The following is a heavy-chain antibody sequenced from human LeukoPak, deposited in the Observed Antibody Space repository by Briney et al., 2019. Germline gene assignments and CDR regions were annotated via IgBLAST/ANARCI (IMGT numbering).Heavy chain of an antibody. CDR1: GYTFTGYY. D-gene: IGHD5-12*01. J-gene: IGHJ4*02. Sequence: ASVKVSCKASGYTFTGYYMHWVRQAPGQGLEWMGWINPNSGSTNYAQKFQGRVTMTRDTSISTAYMELSRLRSDDTAVYYCARGGDSGYDLATWGQGTLVTVSS. CDR3: ARGGDSGYDLAT. V-gene: IGHV1-2*02. CDR2: INPNSGST.